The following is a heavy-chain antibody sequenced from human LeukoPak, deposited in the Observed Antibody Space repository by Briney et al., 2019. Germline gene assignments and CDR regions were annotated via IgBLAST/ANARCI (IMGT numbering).Heavy chain of an antibody. D-gene: IGHD1-26*01. CDR1: GFTFTTYA. V-gene: IGHV3-23*01. CDR2: ISGSGGTT. J-gene: IGHJ4*02. Sequence: QPGESLRLSCAASGFTFTTYAMSWVRQPPGKGLEWVSVISGSGGTTYYADSVKGRFTISRDNSKNTMYLHINTLRAEDTAIYYCSRPRGGNYGALDYWGQGTLVTVSS. CDR3: SRPRGGNYGALDY.